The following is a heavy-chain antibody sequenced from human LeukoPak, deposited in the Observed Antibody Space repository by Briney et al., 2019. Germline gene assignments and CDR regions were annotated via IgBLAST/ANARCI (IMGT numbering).Heavy chain of an antibody. CDR1: GFTFSSYA. D-gene: IGHD3-10*01. CDR3: SEDGEGARTAQFDY. CDR2: ISYDGSNK. J-gene: IGHJ4*02. Sequence: PGGSLRLSCAASGFTFSSYAMHWVRQAPGKGLEGVAVISYDGSNKYYADSVKGRFTISRDNSKNTLYLQMNSLRAEDTAVYYCSEDGEGARTAQFDYWGQGTLVTVSS. V-gene: IGHV3-30-3*01.